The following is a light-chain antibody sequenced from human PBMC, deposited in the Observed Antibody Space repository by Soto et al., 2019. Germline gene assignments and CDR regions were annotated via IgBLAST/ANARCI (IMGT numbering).Light chain of an antibody. CDR1: QSVTSTY. CDR3: QQYAYPPWT. CDR2: GAS. Sequence: DTVLTQSPGTLSLSPGERATLSCRASQSVTSTYLAWYQQKPGQAPRLLIYGASTRATGIPDRFSGGGSGTDFTLTISRLETEDFAVYYCQQYAYPPWTFGHGTKVEV. J-gene: IGKJ1*01. V-gene: IGKV3-20*01.